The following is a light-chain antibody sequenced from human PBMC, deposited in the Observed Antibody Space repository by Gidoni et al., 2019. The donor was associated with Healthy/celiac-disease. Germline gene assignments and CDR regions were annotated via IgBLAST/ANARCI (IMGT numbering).Light chain of an antibody. CDR3: QQYSNWPLT. CDR2: DAS. J-gene: IGKJ4*01. V-gene: IGKV3-11*01. CDR1: QSLGAY. Sequence: DIVLTQSPATLSLRPGDTATLSCTTSQSLGAYLDWYQQKPGQAPRLLIYDASTKATGIPARCSGSGAGTDFALTISSREPEDFAVYYCQQYSNWPLTFGGGAKVEIK.